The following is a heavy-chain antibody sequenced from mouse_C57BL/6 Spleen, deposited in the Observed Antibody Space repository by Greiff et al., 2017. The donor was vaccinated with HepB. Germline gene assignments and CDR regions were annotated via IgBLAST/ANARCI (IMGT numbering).Heavy chain of an antibody. J-gene: IGHJ3*01. Sequence: QVQLQQSGAELVRPGASVKLSCKASGYTFTDYYINWVKQRPGQGLEWIARIYPGSGNTYYNEKFKGKATLTAEKSSSTAYMQLSSLTSEDSAVYFCARSFYDYDGAYWGQGTLVTVSA. CDR1: GYTFTDYY. CDR2: IYPGSGNT. D-gene: IGHD2-4*01. CDR3: ARSFYDYDGAY. V-gene: IGHV1-76*01.